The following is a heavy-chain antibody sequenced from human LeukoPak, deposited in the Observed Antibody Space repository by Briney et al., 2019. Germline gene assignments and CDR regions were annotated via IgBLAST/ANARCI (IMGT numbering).Heavy chain of an antibody. V-gene: IGHV3-74*01. D-gene: IGHD3-10*01. CDR1: GFTFGSYW. Sequence: PGGSLRLSCAASGFTFGSYWMHWVRQAPGKGPVWVSRINGDGSVTGYADSVKGRFTISRDDAKNTLFLQMDSLRAEDTAVYYCATYPHPSGGYDSGTYAPFDYWGQGTLVTVYS. CDR3: ATYPHPSGGYDSGTYAPFDY. J-gene: IGHJ4*02. CDR2: INGDGSVT.